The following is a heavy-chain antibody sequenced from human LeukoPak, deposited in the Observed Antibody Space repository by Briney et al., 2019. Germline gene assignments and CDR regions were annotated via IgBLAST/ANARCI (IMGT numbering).Heavy chain of an antibody. Sequence: GGSLRLFCAASGFTFSSYGMHWVRQAAGKGLEWVAFIRYDGSNKYYADSVKGRFTISRDNSKNTLYLQMNSLRAEDTAVYYCAKDLTMVRGWDWFDPWGQGTLVTVSS. V-gene: IGHV3-30*02. CDR1: GFTFSSYG. CDR3: AKDLTMVRGWDWFDP. J-gene: IGHJ5*02. CDR2: IRYDGSNK. D-gene: IGHD3-10*01.